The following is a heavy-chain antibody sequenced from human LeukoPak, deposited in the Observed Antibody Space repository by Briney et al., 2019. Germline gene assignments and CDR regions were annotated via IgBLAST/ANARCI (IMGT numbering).Heavy chain of an antibody. CDR3: AGGDSTRYYFYYMDV. CDR1: GFTFSSYV. V-gene: IGHV3-30*04. J-gene: IGHJ6*03. CDR2: ISYDGSNE. D-gene: IGHD4-11*01. Sequence: GGSLRLSCAASGFTFSSYVMHWVRQAPGMGLEWVAIISYDGSNEYYADSVKGRFTISRDNSKNTLYLQMNSLTAEDTAVYYCAGGDSTRYYFYYMDVWGKGTTVTISS.